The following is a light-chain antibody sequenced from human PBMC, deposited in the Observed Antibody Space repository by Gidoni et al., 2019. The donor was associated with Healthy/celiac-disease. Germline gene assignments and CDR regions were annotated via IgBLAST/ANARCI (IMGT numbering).Light chain of an antibody. V-gene: IGKV1-39*01. Sequence: DIKMTQSPSSLSASVGDRVTITCRASQSISSYLNWYQQKPGKAPKLLSYAASSLQSGVPSRFSGSGSVTDFTLTISSLQPEDFATYYCQQSYSTPITFGPGTKVEIK. J-gene: IGKJ3*01. CDR1: QSISSY. CDR2: AAS. CDR3: QQSYSTPIT.